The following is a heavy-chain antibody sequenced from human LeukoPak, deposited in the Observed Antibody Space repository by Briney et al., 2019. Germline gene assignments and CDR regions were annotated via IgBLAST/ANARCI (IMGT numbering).Heavy chain of an antibody. CDR3: ARVSGYSSVPRAKGPEYYFDY. CDR2: IKQDGSEK. CDR1: GFTFSTFW. D-gene: IGHD6-13*01. V-gene: IGHV3-7*01. Sequence: GGSLRLSCAASGFTFSTFWMSWVRQAPGKGLEWVANIKQDGSEKYYVDSVKGRFTISRDNAKNSLYLQMNSLRAEDTAVYYCARVSGYSSVPRAKGPEYYFDYWGQGTLVAVSS. J-gene: IGHJ4*02.